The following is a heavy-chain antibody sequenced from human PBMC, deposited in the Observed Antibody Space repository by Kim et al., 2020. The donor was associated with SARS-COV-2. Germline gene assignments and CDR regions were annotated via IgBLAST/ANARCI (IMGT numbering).Heavy chain of an antibody. CDR2: IWYDGSNK. V-gene: IGHV3-33*06. CDR3: AKDYGSSWPSGYYYGMDV. J-gene: IGHJ6*02. CDR1: GFTFSSYG. Sequence: GGSLRLSCAASGFTFSSYGMHWVRQAPGKGLEWVAVIWYDGSNKYYADSVKGRFTISRDNSKNTLYLQMNSLRAEDTAVYYCAKDYGSSWPSGYYYGMDVWGRGSTITVSS. D-gene: IGHD6-13*01.